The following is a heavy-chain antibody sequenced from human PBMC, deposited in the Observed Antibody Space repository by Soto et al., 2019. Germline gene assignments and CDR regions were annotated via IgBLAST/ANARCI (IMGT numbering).Heavy chain of an antibody. CDR3: AGGGYRPPYYSVWAV. CDR1: GFTFSSYG. J-gene: IGHJ6*03. Sequence: GGSLRLSCAASGFTFSSYGMHWVRQAPGKGLEWVAVIWYDGSNKYYADSVKGRFTISRDNSKNTLYLQMNSLRAEDTAVFSGAGGGYRPPYYSVWAVGGKGPTVPVS. D-gene: IGHD3-16*01. V-gene: IGHV3-33*01. CDR2: IWYDGSNK.